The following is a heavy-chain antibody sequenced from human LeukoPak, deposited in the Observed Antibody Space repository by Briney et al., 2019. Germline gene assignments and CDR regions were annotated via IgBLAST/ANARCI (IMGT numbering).Heavy chain of an antibody. Sequence: SGGSLRLSCAASGFTFSSYAMSWVRQAPGKGLEWVSSIGSDAVSTYHADSVKGRLTISRDNSKNTLYLQMSSLRADDTAVYYCAKGFRSGSGSVSAIDYWGQGTLVTVSS. V-gene: IGHV3-23*01. CDR1: GFTFSSYA. CDR2: IGSDAVST. J-gene: IGHJ4*02. D-gene: IGHD3-10*01. CDR3: AKGFRSGSGSVSAIDY.